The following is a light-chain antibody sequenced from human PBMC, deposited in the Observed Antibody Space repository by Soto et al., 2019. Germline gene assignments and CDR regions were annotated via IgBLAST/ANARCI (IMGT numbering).Light chain of an antibody. CDR3: TSYAGSNNVA. CDR1: SSDVGGYNY. CDR2: EVS. Sequence: QSALTQPPSASGSPGQSVTISCTGTSSDVGGYNYVSWYQKHPGKAPKFMIYEVSKRPSGVPARFSGSKSGNTASLTVSGLRAEDEADYYCTSYAGSNNVAFGGGTKVTVL. J-gene: IGLJ2*01. V-gene: IGLV2-8*01.